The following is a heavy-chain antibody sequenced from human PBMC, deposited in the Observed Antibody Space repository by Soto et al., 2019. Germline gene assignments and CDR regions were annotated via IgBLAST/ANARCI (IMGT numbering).Heavy chain of an antibody. CDR3: AREFWPLNWFDP. CDR1: GLTFSSYW. V-gene: IGHV3-74*01. J-gene: IGHJ5*02. Sequence: GGSLRLSCAASGLTFSSYWMHWVRQAPGKGLVWVSRISTDGSVTTYADSVKGRFTISRDNAKNSLYLQMNSLRDEDTAVYYCAREFWPLNWFDPWGQGTLVTVSS. CDR2: ISTDGSVT. D-gene: IGHD3-3*01.